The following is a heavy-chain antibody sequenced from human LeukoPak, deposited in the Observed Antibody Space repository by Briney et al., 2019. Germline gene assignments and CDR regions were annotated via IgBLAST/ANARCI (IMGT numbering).Heavy chain of an antibody. J-gene: IGHJ4*02. CDR2: LSGSGGTK. CDR3: AKALTGWVFDY. D-gene: IGHD3-9*01. V-gene: IGHV3-23*01. CDR1: RFTFSSYV. Sequence: PGVTVRLSCATSRFTFSSYVMRWARQAPGKGLEWGSDLSGSGGTKYYTDCVKGPSTISRDNSKNTLYLQMNSLRAEDTAVYYWAKALTGWVFDYWGQGTLVTVSP.